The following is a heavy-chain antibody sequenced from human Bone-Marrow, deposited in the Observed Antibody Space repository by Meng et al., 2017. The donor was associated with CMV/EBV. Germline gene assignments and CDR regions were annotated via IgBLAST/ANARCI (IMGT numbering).Heavy chain of an antibody. J-gene: IGHJ3*02. D-gene: IGHD3-22*01. Sequence: SETLSPTCTVSGGSISSSSYYWGWIRQPPGKGLEWIGSVYYSGSTYYNLSLKSRVTISVDTSKNQFSLKLSSVTAADTAVYYCARDADYYDSSGYALGGLGPTYDAFDIWGQGTMVTVSS. V-gene: IGHV4-39*07. CDR1: GGSISSSSYY. CDR2: VYYSGST. CDR3: ARDADYYDSSGYALGGLGPTYDAFDI.